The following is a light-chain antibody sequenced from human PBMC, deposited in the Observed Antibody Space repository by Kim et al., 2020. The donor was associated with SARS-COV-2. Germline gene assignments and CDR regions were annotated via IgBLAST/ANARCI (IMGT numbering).Light chain of an antibody. CDR1: QNVGSH. J-gene: IGKJ4*01. CDR2: DAS. V-gene: IGKV3-11*01. Sequence: LSPGESASLSCRASQNVGSHLAWYQQKPGQAPRLLLYDASNRATGIPARFSGSGSGSDFTLTISSLEPEDFAVYYCQQRSNWPLTFGGGTKVDIK. CDR3: QQRSNWPLT.